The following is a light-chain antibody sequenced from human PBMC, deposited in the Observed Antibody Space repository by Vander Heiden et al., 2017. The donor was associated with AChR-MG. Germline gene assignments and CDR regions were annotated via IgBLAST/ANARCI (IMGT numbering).Light chain of an antibody. V-gene: IGKV3-20*01. J-gene: IGKJ2*01. CDR3: QQDGNSPYT. Sequence: EIVLTQSPGILSLSPGERVSLSCTASQSVSSSYFAWYQQKPGQAPRIIMYGTSTRATGIPDRFSGSGSGTDFTLTISRLEPEDFALYYCQQDGNSPYTFGQGTKLDIK. CDR2: GTS. CDR1: QSVSSSY.